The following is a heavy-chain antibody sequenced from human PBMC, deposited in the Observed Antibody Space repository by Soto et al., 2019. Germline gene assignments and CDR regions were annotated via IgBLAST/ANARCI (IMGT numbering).Heavy chain of an antibody. CDR3: ARDPFMGIWPPANYYYYGMDV. CDR2: ISSSSSYI. J-gene: IGHJ6*02. D-gene: IGHD2-21*01. CDR1: GFTFSSYS. V-gene: IGHV3-21*01. Sequence: PGGSLRLSCAASGFTFSSYSMNWVRQAPGKGLEWVSSISSSSSYIYYADSVKGRFTISRDNAKNSLYLQMNSLRAEDTAVYYCARDPFMGIWPPANYYYYGMDVWGQGTTVTVSS.